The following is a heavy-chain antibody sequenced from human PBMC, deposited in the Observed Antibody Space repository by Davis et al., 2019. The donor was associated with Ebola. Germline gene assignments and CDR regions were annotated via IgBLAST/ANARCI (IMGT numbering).Heavy chain of an antibody. V-gene: IGHV4-59*12. D-gene: IGHD3-22*01. Sequence: SETLSLTCTVSGGSISSYYWSWIRQPPGKGLEWIGYIYYNAVTIYNPSLKSRVTISVDTSKNQFSLKLSSVTAADTAVYYCARERIAYYYDSSGYYTHPDAFDIWGQGTMVTVSS. CDR3: ARERIAYYYDSSGYYTHPDAFDI. J-gene: IGHJ3*02. CDR2: IYYNAVT. CDR1: GGSISSYY.